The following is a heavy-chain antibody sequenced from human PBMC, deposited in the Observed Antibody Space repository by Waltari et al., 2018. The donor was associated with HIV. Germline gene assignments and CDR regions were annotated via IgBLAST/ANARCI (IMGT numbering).Heavy chain of an antibody. CDR1: GFTVSSNY. CDR3: AGSEGRGAFDY. V-gene: IGHV3-66*01. Sequence: EVQLVESGGGLVQPGGSLRLSCAASGFTVSSNYMSWVRHAPGNGLEWGAVIYSGVRTYYGDSVKGRITISRDNPKNTVYLQMNSLGVEDTAVYYCAGSEGRGAFDYWGQGTLVTVSS. CDR2: IYSGVRT. J-gene: IGHJ4*02. D-gene: IGHD3-10*01.